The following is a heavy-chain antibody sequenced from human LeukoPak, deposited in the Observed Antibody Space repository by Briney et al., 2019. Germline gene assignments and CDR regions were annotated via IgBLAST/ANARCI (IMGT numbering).Heavy chain of an antibody. CDR1: GGSFSGYY. J-gene: IGHJ4*02. Sequence: SETLSLTCAVYGGSFSGYYWSWIRQPPGKGLEWIGEINHSGSTNYNPSLKSRVTISVDTSKNQFSLKLSSVTAADTAVYYCASTTGYDSSGYGGWGQGTLVTVSS. V-gene: IGHV4-34*01. CDR2: INHSGST. D-gene: IGHD3-22*01. CDR3: ASTTGYDSSGYGG.